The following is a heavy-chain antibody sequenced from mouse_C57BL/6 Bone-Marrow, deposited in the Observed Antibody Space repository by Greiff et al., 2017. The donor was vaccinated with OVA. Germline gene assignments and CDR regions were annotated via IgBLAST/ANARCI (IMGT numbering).Heavy chain of an antibody. Sequence: EVQLQQSGPELVKPGALVKISCKASGYTFTDYYMNWVKQSHGKSLEWIGDINPNNGGTSYNQKFKGKATLTVDKSSSTAYMELRSLTSEDSAVYYCARRANWDYFDYWGQGTTLTVSS. D-gene: IGHD4-1*01. CDR1: GYTFTDYY. V-gene: IGHV1-26*01. J-gene: IGHJ2*01. CDR3: ARRANWDYFDY. CDR2: INPNNGGT.